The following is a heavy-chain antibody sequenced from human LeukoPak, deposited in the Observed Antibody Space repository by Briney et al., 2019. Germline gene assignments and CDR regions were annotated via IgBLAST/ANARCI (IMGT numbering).Heavy chain of an antibody. CDR1: GGTFSSYA. Sequence: SVKVSCKASGGTFSSYAISWVRQAPGQGLEWMGRIIPILGIANYAQKFQGRVTITADKSTSTAYMELSSLRSEDTAVYYCARRPYYYDSSGYYFGPNDYWGQGTLVTVSS. D-gene: IGHD3-22*01. CDR3: ARRPYYYDSSGYYFGPNDY. CDR2: IIPILGIA. J-gene: IGHJ4*02. V-gene: IGHV1-69*04.